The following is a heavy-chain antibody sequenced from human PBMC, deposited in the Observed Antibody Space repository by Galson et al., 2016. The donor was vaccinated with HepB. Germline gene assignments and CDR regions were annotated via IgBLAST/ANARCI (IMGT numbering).Heavy chain of an antibody. Sequence: SLRLSCAGSGFTFNSYAMSWVRQAPGKGLEWVSGIGGSGGSAYYADSVKGRFTISRDNSKNTLYLQMNSLRAEDTAVYYCARASLHMVRGVSQWYFDLWGRGTLVTVSS. V-gene: IGHV3-23*01. D-gene: IGHD3-10*01. CDR1: GFTFNSYA. CDR3: ARASLHMVRGVSQWYFDL. CDR2: IGGSGGSA. J-gene: IGHJ2*01.